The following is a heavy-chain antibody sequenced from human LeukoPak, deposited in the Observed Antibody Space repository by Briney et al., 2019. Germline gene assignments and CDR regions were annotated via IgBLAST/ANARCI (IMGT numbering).Heavy chain of an antibody. CDR2: ISYDGGNI. Sequence: PGGSLRLSCAASGFTFSSYAMHWVRQAPGKGLEWVAVISYDGGNIHYPDSVKGRLTISRDISTDTLWLQMDSLRTEDTAVYYCAKGPLRGTAAAIDYWGQGTLVTVSS. J-gene: IGHJ4*02. V-gene: IGHV3-30*04. CDR3: AKGPLRGTAAAIDY. CDR1: GFTFSSYA. D-gene: IGHD2-2*01.